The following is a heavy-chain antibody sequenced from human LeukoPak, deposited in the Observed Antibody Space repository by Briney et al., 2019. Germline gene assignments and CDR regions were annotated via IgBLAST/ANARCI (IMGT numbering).Heavy chain of an antibody. CDR3: ARGGEYYYDSSGPDSDY. Sequence: ASVKVSCKASGYTFTNYDINWVRQATGQGLEWMGWMNPNSGNTNYAQKLQGRVTMTTDTSTSTAYMELRSLRSDDTAVYYCARGGEYYYDSSGPDSDYWGQGTLVTVSS. D-gene: IGHD3-22*01. CDR1: GYTFTNYD. CDR2: MNPNSGNT. J-gene: IGHJ4*02. V-gene: IGHV1-8*01.